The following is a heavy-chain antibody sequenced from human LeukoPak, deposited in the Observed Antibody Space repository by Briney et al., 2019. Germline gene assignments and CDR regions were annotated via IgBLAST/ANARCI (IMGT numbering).Heavy chain of an antibody. CDR2: IKKDGSVK. CDR1: GFTFSNYW. V-gene: IGHV3-7*01. D-gene: IGHD6-6*01. J-gene: IGHJ4*02. CDR3: AREGAYSSSSDVDY. Sequence: PGGSLRLSCAASGFTFSNYWMSWGRQAPGKGLGWVANIKKDGSVKYYVDSVKGRFTISRDNVKNSLYLQMSSLRVEDTAIYYCAREGAYSSSSDVDYWGQGTLVTVSS.